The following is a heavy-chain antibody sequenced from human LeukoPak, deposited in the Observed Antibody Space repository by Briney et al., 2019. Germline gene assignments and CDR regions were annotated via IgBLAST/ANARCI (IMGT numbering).Heavy chain of an antibody. D-gene: IGHD2-21*02. CDR1: GFTVSSNY. CDR3: ASPYCGGDCFGHAFDI. J-gene: IGHJ3*02. CDR2: IYSGGST. V-gene: IGHV3-66*01. Sequence: GGSLRLSCVASGFTVSSNYMSWVRQAPGKGLEWVSVIYSGGSTYYADSVKGRFTISRDNSKNTLYLQMNSLRAEDTAVYYCASPYCGGDCFGHAFDIWGQGTMVTVSS.